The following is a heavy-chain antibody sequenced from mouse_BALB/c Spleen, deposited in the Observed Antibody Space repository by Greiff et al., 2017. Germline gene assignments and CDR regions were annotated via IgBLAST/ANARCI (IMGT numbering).Heavy chain of an antibody. Sequence: EVKVVESGGGLVKPGGSLKLSCAASGFAFSSYDMSWVRQTPEKRLEWVAYISSGGGSTYYPDTVKGRFTISRDNAKNTLYLQMSSLKSEDTAMYYCARLMAGYYAMDYWGQGTSVTVSS. V-gene: IGHV5-12-1*01. CDR3: ARLMAGYYAMDY. CDR2: ISSGGGST. J-gene: IGHJ4*01. CDR1: GFAFSSYD.